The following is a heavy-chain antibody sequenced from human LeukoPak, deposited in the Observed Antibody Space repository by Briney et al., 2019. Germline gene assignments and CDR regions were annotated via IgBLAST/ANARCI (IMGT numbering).Heavy chain of an antibody. D-gene: IGHD6-13*01. CDR1: GFTFSSYW. CDR3: ARDGTATGLYFDL. V-gene: IGHV3-74*01. CDR2: INSDRSLI. Sequence: PGGSLRLSCAASGFTFSSYWMHWVRQVPGKGLVWVSRINSDRSLITYADSVRGRFTISRDNAKNTVYLQMNSLRVEDTAVYYCARDGTATGLYFDLWGQGTLVTVSS. J-gene: IGHJ4*01.